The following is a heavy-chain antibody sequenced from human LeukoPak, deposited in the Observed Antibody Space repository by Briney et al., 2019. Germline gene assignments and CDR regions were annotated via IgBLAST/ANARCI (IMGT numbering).Heavy chain of an antibody. Sequence: GESLKISCKGSGYSFTSYWIGWVRQMSGKGLEVMWIIYPCDSDTRYSPSFQGQVTISADKSISTAYLQWSSLEAPDTAMYYCARHGGSGWSDDYFDYWGQGTLVTVSS. D-gene: IGHD6-19*01. CDR1: GYSFTSYW. J-gene: IGHJ4*02. CDR2: IYPCDSDT. CDR3: ARHGGSGWSDDYFDY. V-gene: IGHV5-51*01.